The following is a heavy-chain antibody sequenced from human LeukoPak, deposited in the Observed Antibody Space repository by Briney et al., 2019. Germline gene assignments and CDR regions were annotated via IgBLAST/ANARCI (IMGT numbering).Heavy chain of an antibody. Sequence: SQTLSLTCAVSGGSLSSGGYSWRWLRQPPGTGPEWLGYIYHSGSTYYNPSLKSRVTISVDRSKNQFSLKLSSVTAADTARYNWATGVVGAMDYGGQGTLVTVSS. D-gene: IGHD2-8*02. CDR2: IYHSGST. CDR3: ATGVVGAMDY. V-gene: IGHV4-30-2*01. CDR1: GGSLSSGGYS. J-gene: IGHJ4*02.